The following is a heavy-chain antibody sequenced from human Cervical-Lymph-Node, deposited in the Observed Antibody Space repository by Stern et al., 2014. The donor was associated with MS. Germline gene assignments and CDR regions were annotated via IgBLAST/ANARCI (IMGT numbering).Heavy chain of an antibody. V-gene: IGHV2-5*02. CDR2: IYWDGAT. CDR1: GFSLSTSGVG. J-gene: IGHJ4*02. D-gene: IGHD6-13*01. Sequence: QVTLRESGPTLVKPTQTLTLTCTFSGFSLSTSGVGGGWIRQPPGKALEWLALIYWDGATRYTPSLKSWLTITKDTSKNQVVLTMTNMDPVDTATYYCAHGKQLGIFDYWGQGTLVTVSS. CDR3: AHGKQLGIFDY.